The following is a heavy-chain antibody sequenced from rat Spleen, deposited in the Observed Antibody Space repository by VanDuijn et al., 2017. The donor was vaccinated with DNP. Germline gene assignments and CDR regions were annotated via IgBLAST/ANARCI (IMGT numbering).Heavy chain of an antibody. D-gene: IGHD1-12*02. CDR1: GFSLTSYT. J-gene: IGHJ4*01. CDR3: ARDNDYDGSYYPYAMDA. CDR2: MSSGGNT. V-gene: IGHV2-6*01. Sequence: QVQLKESGPGLVQPSQTLSLTCTVSGFSLTSYTVSWIRQPPGKGLEWIAAMSSGGNTYYNSALKSRLSISRDTSKSQVFLKSNSLQTEDTATYYCARDNDYDGSYYPYAMDAWGQGTSVTVSS.